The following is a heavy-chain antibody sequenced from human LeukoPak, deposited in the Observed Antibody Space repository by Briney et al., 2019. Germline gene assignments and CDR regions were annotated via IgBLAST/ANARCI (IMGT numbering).Heavy chain of an antibody. J-gene: IGHJ4*02. CDR3: AKYTYYDILTGYHYFDY. CDR2: ISWNSGSI. D-gene: IGHD3-9*01. Sequence: GGSLRLSCAASGFTFDDYGMSWVRQAPGKGLEWVSGISWNSGSIGYADSVKGRFTISRDNAKNSLYLQMNSLRAEDTALYYCAKYTYYDILTGYHYFDYWGQGTLVTVSS. V-gene: IGHV3-9*01. CDR1: GFTFDDYG.